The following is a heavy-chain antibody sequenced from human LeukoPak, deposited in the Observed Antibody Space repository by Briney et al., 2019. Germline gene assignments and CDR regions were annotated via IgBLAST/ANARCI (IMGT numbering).Heavy chain of an antibody. J-gene: IGHJ3*02. CDR2: ISYDGSNK. CDR3: ARWFDYGGNAHAFDI. D-gene: IGHD4-23*01. V-gene: IGHV3-30-3*01. CDR1: GFTFRSYA. Sequence: GSLRLSCAASGFTFRSYAMQWVRQAPGKGLEWVAVISYDGSNKYYADSVKGRFTISRDNSKNTLYLQMNSLRAEDTAVYYCARWFDYGGNAHAFDIWGQGTMVTVSS.